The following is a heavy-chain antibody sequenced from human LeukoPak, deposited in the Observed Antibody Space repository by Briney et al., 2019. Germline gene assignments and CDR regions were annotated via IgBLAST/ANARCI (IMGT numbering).Heavy chain of an antibody. V-gene: IGHV3-49*04. D-gene: IGHD3-22*01. Sequence: PGGSLRLSCTAYGFTFGDHAMGWVPQAPGQGLEGVGFIRSKAYGGTTEYAASVKGTFTISRDDSKSTAYLQMNSLKTEDTAVYYCTRGPIGLYYVMDVWGQGTTVIVSS. CDR3: TRGPIGLYYVMDV. CDR2: IRSKAYGGTT. CDR1: GFTFGDHA. J-gene: IGHJ6*02.